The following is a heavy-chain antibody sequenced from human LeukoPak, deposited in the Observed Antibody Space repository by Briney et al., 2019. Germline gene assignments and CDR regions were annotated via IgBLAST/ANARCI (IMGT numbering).Heavy chain of an antibody. CDR2: TYYRSKWYN. J-gene: IGHJ6*03. V-gene: IGHV6-1*01. D-gene: IGHD1-26*01. Sequence: SQTLSLTCAISGDSVSSNSAAWNWIRQSPSRGLEWLGRTYYRSKWYNDYAVSVKSRITINPDTSKNQFSLQLNSVTPEDTAVYYCARGAARPHYYYYYMDVWGKGTTVTVSS. CDR3: ARGAARPHYYYYYMDV. CDR1: GDSVSSNSAA.